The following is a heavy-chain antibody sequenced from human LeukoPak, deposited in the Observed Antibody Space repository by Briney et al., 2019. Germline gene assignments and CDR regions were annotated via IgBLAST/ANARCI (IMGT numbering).Heavy chain of an antibody. D-gene: IGHD6-19*01. Sequence: PSETLSLTCGVYGGSLSGYYWSWIRQPPGKGLEWIREINHSGSTNYNPSLKSRVTISVDTSKNQFSLKLSSVTAADTAVYYCAGWYYYYYGMDVWGQGTTVTVSS. V-gene: IGHV4-34*01. CDR3: AGWYYYYYGMDV. CDR2: INHSGST. CDR1: GGSLSGYY. J-gene: IGHJ6*02.